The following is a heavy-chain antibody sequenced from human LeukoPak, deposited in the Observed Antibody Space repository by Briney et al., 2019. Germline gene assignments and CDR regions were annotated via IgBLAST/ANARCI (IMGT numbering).Heavy chain of an antibody. CDR1: GDSVSSNSAT. V-gene: IGHV6-1*01. CDR3: TRTIAGYIDY. Sequence: SQTLSLTCAISGDSVSSNSATWDWIRQSPSRGLEWLGRTYYRSKWYYGYAVSVKSRITINPDTSKNQFSLQLNSVTPEDTAIYYCTRTIAGYIDYWGQGTLVTVSS. CDR2: TYYRSKWYY. J-gene: IGHJ4*02. D-gene: IGHD2-2*02.